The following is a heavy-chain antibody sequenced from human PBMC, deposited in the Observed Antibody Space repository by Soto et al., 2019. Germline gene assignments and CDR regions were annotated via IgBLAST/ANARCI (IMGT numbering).Heavy chain of an antibody. CDR1: GGSISSYY. D-gene: IGHD5-12*01. V-gene: IGHV4-59*08. J-gene: IGHJ6*03. CDR2: IYYSGST. CDR3: ARHRGYSGYDLILPFYYYMDV. Sequence: SETLSLTCTVSGGSISSYYWSWIRQPPGKGLEWIGYIYYSGSTNYNPSLKSRVTISVDTSKNQFSLKLSSGTAADTAVYYCARHRGYSGYDLILPFYYYMDVWGKGTTVTVSS.